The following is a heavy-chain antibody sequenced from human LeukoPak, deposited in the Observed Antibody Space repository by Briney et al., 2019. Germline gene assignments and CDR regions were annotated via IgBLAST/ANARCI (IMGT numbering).Heavy chain of an antibody. CDR1: GGSISSSNW. D-gene: IGHD5-12*01. CDR2: IYHSGST. Sequence: SGTLSLTCAVSGGSISSSNWWSWVRQPPGKGLEWIGEIYHSGSTNYNPSLKSRVTISVDKSKNQFSLKLSSVTAADTAVYCCARAPGYSGYGFFDYWGQGTLVTVSS. J-gene: IGHJ4*02. CDR3: ARAPGYSGYGFFDY. V-gene: IGHV4-4*01.